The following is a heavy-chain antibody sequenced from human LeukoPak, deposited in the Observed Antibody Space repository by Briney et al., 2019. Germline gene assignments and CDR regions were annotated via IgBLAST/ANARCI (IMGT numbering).Heavy chain of an antibody. CDR3: ASQRGTYYYYYMDV. CDR2: IYYTGST. CDR1: GRSISSSY. Sequence: SETLSLTCTVSGRSISSSYLSLIRQPPGKGLEWIGYIYYTGSTNYNPSLKSRITISVDTSKNQFSLKLSSVTAADTAVYYCASQRGTYYYYYMDVWGKGTTVTVSS. D-gene: IGHD7-27*01. J-gene: IGHJ6*03. V-gene: IGHV4-59*01.